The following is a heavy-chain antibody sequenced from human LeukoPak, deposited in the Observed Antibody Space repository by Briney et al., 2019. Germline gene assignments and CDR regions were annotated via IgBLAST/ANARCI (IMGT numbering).Heavy chain of an antibody. J-gene: IGHJ3*01. CDR2: IRSDGSKE. V-gene: IGHV3-30*02. Sequence: GGSLRLSCAASGFTFSSYGMHWVRQAPGKGLEWVAYIRSDGSKEYHADSVKGRFIISRDNSKKILYLQMNSLTAEDTAMYYCAKEAGLFDVWGQGTMVTVSS. CDR3: AKEAGLFDV. CDR1: GFTFSSYG.